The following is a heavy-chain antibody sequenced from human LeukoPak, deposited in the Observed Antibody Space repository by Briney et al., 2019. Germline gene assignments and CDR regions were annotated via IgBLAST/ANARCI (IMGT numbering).Heavy chain of an antibody. CDR3: AREGHYDILTGYYSYDY. D-gene: IGHD3-9*01. V-gene: IGHV3-23*01. CDR2: ISGSGGST. CDR1: GFTFSNYA. J-gene: IGHJ4*02. Sequence: GGSLRLSCAASGFTFSNYAMSWVRQAPGRGLEWVSAISGSGGSTYYADSVKGRFTISRDNSKNTLYLQMNSLRAEDTAVYYCAREGHYDILTGYYSYDYWGQGTLVTVSS.